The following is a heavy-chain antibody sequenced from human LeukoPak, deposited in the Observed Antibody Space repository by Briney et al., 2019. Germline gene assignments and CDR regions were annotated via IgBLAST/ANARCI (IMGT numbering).Heavy chain of an antibody. Sequence: GRSLRLSCAASGFTFSSYGMHWVRQAPGKGLEWLAVVWYDDAVKNYADSVKGRFTISRDNFKNTLFLQMNNLSAEDTAVYYCARDNDYYDLHYWGQGTLVTVSS. D-gene: IGHD3-22*01. V-gene: IGHV3-33*01. CDR3: ARDNDYYDLHY. J-gene: IGHJ4*02. CDR2: VWYDDAVK. CDR1: GFTFSSYG.